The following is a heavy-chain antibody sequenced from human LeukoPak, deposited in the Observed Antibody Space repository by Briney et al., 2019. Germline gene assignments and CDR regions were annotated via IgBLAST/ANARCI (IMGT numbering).Heavy chain of an antibody. J-gene: IGHJ4*02. CDR3: ARATSWSH. CDR1: GFTFSGSW. D-gene: IGHD2-2*01. V-gene: IGHV3-7*01. Sequence: GGSLRLSCAASGFTFSGSWMSWIRQAPGKGLEWVANIKPDGSDKYYVDSVKGRFTISRDNAKNSLYLPMNSLRAEDTAVYYCARATSWSHWGQGTLVTVSS. CDR2: IKPDGSDK.